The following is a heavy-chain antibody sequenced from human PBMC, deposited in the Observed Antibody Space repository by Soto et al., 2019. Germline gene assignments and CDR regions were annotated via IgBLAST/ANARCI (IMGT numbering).Heavy chain of an antibody. D-gene: IGHD6-13*01. V-gene: IGHV4-59*01. CDR3: AKYRRTEAEGFTLDY. CDR1: SDSINNSY. J-gene: IGHJ4*02. CDR2: IYYTGTT. Sequence: ETLSFTCAVSSDSINNSYWSWIRQPPGKRLEWIGNIYYTGTTTYNPSLESRVTMSVDTSKNQFSLKLNSVDAADTAVYYCAKYRRTEAEGFTLDYWGRGTLVTVSS.